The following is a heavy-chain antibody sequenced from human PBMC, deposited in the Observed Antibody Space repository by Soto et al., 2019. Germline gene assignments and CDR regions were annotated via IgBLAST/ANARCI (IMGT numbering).Heavy chain of an antibody. D-gene: IGHD6-13*01. CDR2: IYHTGNT. V-gene: IGHV4-4*02. J-gene: IGHJ4*02. CDR1: GGAISSSSW. Sequence: SGTLSLTCFVSGGAISSSSWWSWVRQPPGKGREWIGEIYHTGNTNYTPSLESRVTISVDTSNNQFSLNLNSVTAADTAVYYCARDSRAAAGNRRYCFDYWGQGTLVTVSS. CDR3: ARDSRAAAGNRRYCFDY.